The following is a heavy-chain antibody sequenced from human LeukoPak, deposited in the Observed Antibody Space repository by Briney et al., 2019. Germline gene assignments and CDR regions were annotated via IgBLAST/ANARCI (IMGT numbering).Heavy chain of an antibody. Sequence: PSETLSLTCTVSGGSISSYYWSWIRQPPGKGLEWIGYIYYSGSTNYNPSLKSRVTISVDTSKNQFSLKLSSVTAADTAVYYCARLLNTPLLYYYGMDVWSKGTTVTVSS. CDR1: GGSISSYY. D-gene: IGHD1-26*01. CDR2: IYYSGST. J-gene: IGHJ6*04. V-gene: IGHV4-59*01. CDR3: ARLLNTPLLYYYGMDV.